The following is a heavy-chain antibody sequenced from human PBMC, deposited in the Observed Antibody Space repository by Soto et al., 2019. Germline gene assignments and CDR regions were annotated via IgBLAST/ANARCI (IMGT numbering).Heavy chain of an antibody. J-gene: IGHJ4*02. V-gene: IGHV3-23*01. Sequence: GGSLRLSCAASGFTFSSYVMSWVRQAPGKGLEWVSAISGSGGSTYYADSVKGRFTISRDNSKNTLYLQMNSLRAEDTAVYYCAKWNDPTELLTFDYWGQGTLVTVSS. CDR1: GFTFSSYV. CDR3: AKWNDPTELLTFDY. CDR2: ISGSGGST. D-gene: IGHD1-26*01.